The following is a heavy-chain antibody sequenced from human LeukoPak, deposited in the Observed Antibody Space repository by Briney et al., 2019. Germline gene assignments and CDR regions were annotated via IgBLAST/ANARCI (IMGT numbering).Heavy chain of an antibody. CDR3: ARGRGLTLSYHYFDY. CDR2: ISSNGGST. V-gene: IGHV3-64*02. CDR1: GLSFSRYA. D-gene: IGHD3-10*01. J-gene: IGHJ4*02. Sequence: GGSLRLSCAASGLSFSRYAMHWVRQAPGKGLEYVSAISSNGGSTYYADSVKGRFIISRDNSKNTLNLQMGSLRAEDMAVYYCARGRGLTLSYHYFDYWGQGTLVTVSS.